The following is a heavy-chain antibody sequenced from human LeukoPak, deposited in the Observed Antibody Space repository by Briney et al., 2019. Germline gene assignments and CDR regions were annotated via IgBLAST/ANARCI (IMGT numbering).Heavy chain of an antibody. V-gene: IGHV1-18*01. D-gene: IGHD6-19*01. J-gene: IGHJ4*02. CDR1: GYAFTSYG. CDR3: ARDMGSGWYYTIVY. CDR2: ISAYNGNT. Sequence: ASVKVSCKASGYAFTSYGISWVRQAPGQGLEWMGWISAYNGNTNYAQKLQGRVTMTTDTSTSTAYMELRSLRSDDTAVYYCARDMGSGWYYTIVYWGQGTLVTVSS.